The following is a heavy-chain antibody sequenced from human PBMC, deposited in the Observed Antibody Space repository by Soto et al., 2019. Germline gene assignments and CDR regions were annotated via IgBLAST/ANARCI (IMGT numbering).Heavy chain of an antibody. CDR3: AAGGGLPRYY. D-gene: IGHD5-12*01. CDR2: IYHSGST. J-gene: IGHJ4*02. V-gene: IGHV4-30-2*01. Sequence: QLQLQESGSGLVKPSQTLSLICAVSGGSIISGGYSWSWIRQPPGKGLEWIVYIYHSGSTYYNPSLKRRVTISVDRSKNRFSLNLNSVTAAATAVYYCAAGGGLPRYYWGQGTLVTVS. CDR1: GGSIISGGYS.